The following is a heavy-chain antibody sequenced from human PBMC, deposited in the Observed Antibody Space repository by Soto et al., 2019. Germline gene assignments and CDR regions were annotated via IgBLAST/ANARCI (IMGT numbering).Heavy chain of an antibody. CDR2: ITRSGSGDGA. CDR1: GYIFVNYY. D-gene: IGHD3-22*01. V-gene: IGHV1-46*01. J-gene: IGHJ5*02. CDR3: ARDANSRNWFDP. Sequence: ASVKVSCKASGYIFVNYYIHWVRQAPGQGLEWMGIITRSGSGDGATYAQKFQGRVTMTRDTSTSTVYMELNSLRSEDTAVYYCARDANSRNWFDPWGQGTLVTVSS.